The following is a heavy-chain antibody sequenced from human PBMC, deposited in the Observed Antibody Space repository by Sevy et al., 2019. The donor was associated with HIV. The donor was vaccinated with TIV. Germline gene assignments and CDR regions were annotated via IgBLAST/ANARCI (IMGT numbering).Heavy chain of an antibody. CDR2: ISYDGSIK. D-gene: IGHD3-22*01. V-gene: IGHV3-30*04. CDR1: GFTFSTYA. Sequence: GGSLRLSCAASGFTFSTYAMHWVRQAPGKGLEWVAVISYDGSIKYSADSVKGRFTISRDNSKNTLYLQMNSLRPEDTAVYYCARERTYYYDSSGSDYGYYGMDVWGQGATVTVSS. CDR3: ARERTYYYDSSGSDYGYYGMDV. J-gene: IGHJ6*02.